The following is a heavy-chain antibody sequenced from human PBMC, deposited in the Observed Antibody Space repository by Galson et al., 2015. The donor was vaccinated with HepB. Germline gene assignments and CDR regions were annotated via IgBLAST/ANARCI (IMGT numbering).Heavy chain of an antibody. CDR2: ISGSSSTI. CDR3: ARSGASQGRVVVYSYYYMDV. J-gene: IGHJ6*03. Sequence: SLRLSCAASRFTFSSHSMNWVRQAPGKGLEWASYISGSSSTIYYADSVKGRFTISRDNAKNSLYLQMNSLRDEDTAVYYCARSGASQGRVVVYSYYYMDVWGKGTTVTVSS. D-gene: IGHD1-14*01. CDR1: RFTFSSHS. V-gene: IGHV3-48*02.